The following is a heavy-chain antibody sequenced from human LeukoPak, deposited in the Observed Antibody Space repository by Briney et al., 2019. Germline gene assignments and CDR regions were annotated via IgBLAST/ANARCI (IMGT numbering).Heavy chain of an antibody. CDR3: VARGGWARFDY. CDR2: ITDDSKTM. V-gene: IGHV3-48*04. Sequence: GGSLRLSCAASGFIVSSNYMSWVRQAPGKGLEWTSYITDDSKTMYYADSVKGRFTISRDNAKNALYLQMNSLRGEDTAVYYCVARGGWARFDYWGQGTLTVSS. CDR1: GFIVSSNY. J-gene: IGHJ4*02. D-gene: IGHD6-19*01.